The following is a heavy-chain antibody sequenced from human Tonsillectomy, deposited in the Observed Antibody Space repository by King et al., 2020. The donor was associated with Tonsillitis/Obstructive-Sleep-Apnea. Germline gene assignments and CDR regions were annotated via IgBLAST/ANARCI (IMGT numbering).Heavy chain of an antibody. D-gene: IGHD3-22*01. Sequence: VQLVQSGAEVKKPGESLRISCKGSGYSFTSDWISWVRQMPGKGLGWRGGIDPRDSYNNYSPSFPGQVTISADKVISTAYLQWSSLKASDTAMYYCARPLRSGYYYGNFDIWGQGTMVTVSS. J-gene: IGHJ3*02. CDR3: ARPLRSGYYYGNFDI. CDR2: IDPRDSYN. V-gene: IGHV5-10-1*01. CDR1: GYSFTSDW.